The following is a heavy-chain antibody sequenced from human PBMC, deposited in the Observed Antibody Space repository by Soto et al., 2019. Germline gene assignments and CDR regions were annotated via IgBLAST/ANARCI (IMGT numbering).Heavy chain of an antibody. J-gene: IGHJ4*02. CDR2: ISGSGGST. V-gene: IGHV3-23*01. Sequence: GGSLRLSCAASGFTFSSYAMSWVRQAPGKGLEWVSAISGSGGSTYYANSVKGRFTISRDNSKNTLYLQMNSLSAEDTAVKYCANGRRIAVAGREFIYYFDYWGQGTLVTVSS. CDR1: GFTFSSYA. CDR3: ANGRRIAVAGREFIYYFDY. D-gene: IGHD6-19*01.